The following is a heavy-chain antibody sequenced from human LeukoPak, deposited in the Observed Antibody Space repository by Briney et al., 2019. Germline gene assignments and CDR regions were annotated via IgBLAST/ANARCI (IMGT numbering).Heavy chain of an antibody. Sequence: GGSLRLSCAASGFTVGSNYMSWVRQAPGKGLEWVSVIYSGGSTYYADSVKGRFTISRDNSKNTLYLQMNSLRAEDTAVYYCAKTRYGSGSYYNPFDYWGQGTLVTVSS. J-gene: IGHJ4*02. D-gene: IGHD3-10*01. CDR3: AKTRYGSGSYYNPFDY. V-gene: IGHV3-53*01. CDR2: IYSGGST. CDR1: GFTVGSNY.